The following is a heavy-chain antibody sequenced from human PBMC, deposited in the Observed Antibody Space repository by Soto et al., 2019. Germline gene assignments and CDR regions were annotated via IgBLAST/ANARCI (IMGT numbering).Heavy chain of an antibody. J-gene: IGHJ6*03. V-gene: IGHV1-69*04. CDR1: GGTFSSYT. CDR3: AREWAADYYYYYYMDV. D-gene: IGHD2-15*01. CDR2: IIPILGIA. Sequence: ASVKVSCKASGGTFSSYTISWVRQAPGQGLEWMGRIIPILGIANYAQKFQGRVTITADKSTSTAYMELSSLRSEDTAVYYCAREWAADYYYYYYMDVRGKGTTVTVSS.